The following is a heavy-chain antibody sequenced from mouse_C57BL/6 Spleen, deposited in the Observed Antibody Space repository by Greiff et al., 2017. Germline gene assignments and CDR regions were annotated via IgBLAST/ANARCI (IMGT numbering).Heavy chain of an antibody. CDR3: ASGTTVVGEGYWYFDV. CDR2: IDPSDSYT. J-gene: IGHJ1*03. D-gene: IGHD1-1*01. V-gene: IGHV1-59*01. CDR1: GYTFTSYW. Sequence: VQLQQPGAELVRPGTSVKLSCKASGYTFTSYWMHWVKQRPGQGLEWIGVIDPSDSYTNYNQKFKGKATLTVDTSSSTAYMQLSSLTSEDSAVYYCASGTTVVGEGYWYFDVWGTGTTVTVSS.